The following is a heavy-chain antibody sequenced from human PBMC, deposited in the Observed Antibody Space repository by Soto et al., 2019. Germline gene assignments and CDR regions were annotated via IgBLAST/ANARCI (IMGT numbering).Heavy chain of an antibody. V-gene: IGHV3-23*01. Sequence: EVRMLESGGGLVQPGGSLRLSCAASGFTFSSYAMNWVRQAPGKGLEWVSVISGSDGSTYYADSVKGRFTISRDNSKNTLSLQMNSLRAEETAVYHWATRRGSWNIDYWGQGPLVTVS. CDR2: ISGSDGST. J-gene: IGHJ4*02. D-gene: IGHD6-13*01. CDR3: ATRRGSWNIDY. CDR1: GFTFSSYA.